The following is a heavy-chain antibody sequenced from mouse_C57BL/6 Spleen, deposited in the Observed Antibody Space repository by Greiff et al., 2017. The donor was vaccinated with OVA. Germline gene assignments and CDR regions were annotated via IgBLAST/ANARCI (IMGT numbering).Heavy chain of an antibody. D-gene: IGHD1-1*01. Sequence: QVQLQQPGAELVRPGSSVKLSCKASGYTFTSYWMHWVKQRPIQGLEWIGNIDPSDSETHYNQKFKDKATLTVDKSSSTAYMQLSSLTSEDAAVYYCARGGRARYFDVWGTGTTVTVAS. CDR3: ARGGRARYFDV. J-gene: IGHJ1*03. CDR2: IDPSDSET. V-gene: IGHV1-52*01. CDR1: GYTFTSYW.